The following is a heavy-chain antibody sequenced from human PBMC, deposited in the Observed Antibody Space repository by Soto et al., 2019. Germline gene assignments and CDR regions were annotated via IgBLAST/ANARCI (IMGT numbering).Heavy chain of an antibody. D-gene: IGHD3-22*01. V-gene: IGHV5-10-1*01. CDR1: GDSFAGYW. Sequence: GESLKISCKGSGDSFAGYWITWVRQKPGKGLEWMGRIDPSDSQTHYSPSFRGHVTISVTKSITTVFLQWSSLRASDTAMYYCARQIYDSDTGPNFQYYFDSWGQGTPVTVSS. CDR2: IDPSDSQT. J-gene: IGHJ4*02. CDR3: ARQIYDSDTGPNFQYYFDS.